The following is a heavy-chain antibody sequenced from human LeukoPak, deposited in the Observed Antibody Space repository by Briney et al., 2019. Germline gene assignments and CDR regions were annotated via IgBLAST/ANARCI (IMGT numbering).Heavy chain of an antibody. CDR3: ARQISSWYYFDY. D-gene: IGHD6-13*01. V-gene: IGHV4-39*01. CDR2: IFYSGST. Sequence: SETLSLTCPVSGGSISSSRYYWGWIRQPPGKGLEWIGSIFYSGSTYYNPSLKSRVTISVDTSKNQFSLKLSSVTAADTAVYYCARQISSWYYFDYWGQGTLVTVSS. J-gene: IGHJ4*02. CDR1: GGSISSSRYY.